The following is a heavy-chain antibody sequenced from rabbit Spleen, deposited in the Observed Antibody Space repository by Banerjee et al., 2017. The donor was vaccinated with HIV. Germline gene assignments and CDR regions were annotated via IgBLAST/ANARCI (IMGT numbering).Heavy chain of an antibody. V-gene: IGHV1S40*01. CDR3: ARDTGSRFSSYGMDL. J-gene: IGHJ6*01. D-gene: IGHD7-1*01. Sequence: QSLEESGADLVKPGASLTLTCTASGFSLSSSDYMCWVRQDPGKGLEWISCIAGGSSGFSYSATWAKGRFTCSKTSSTTVTLQRTSVPVADPAPYFCARDTGSRFSSYGMDLCGQGSLVTVS. CDR2: IAGGSSGFS. CDR1: GFSLSSSDY.